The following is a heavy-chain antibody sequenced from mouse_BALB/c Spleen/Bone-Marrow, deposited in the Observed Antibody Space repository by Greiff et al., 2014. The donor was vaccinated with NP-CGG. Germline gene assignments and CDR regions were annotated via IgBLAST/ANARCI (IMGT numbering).Heavy chain of an antibody. CDR1: GFTFTDYY. CDR2: LRNKANGYTT. Sequence: EVQLVESGGGLVQPGGSLRLSCATSGFTFTDYYMSWVRQPPGKALEWLGFLRNKANGYTTEYSASVKGRFTISRDNSQSILYLQMNTLRAEDSATYYCARDRTTATLYWYFDVWGAGTTVTVSS. J-gene: IGHJ1*01. D-gene: IGHD1-2*01. CDR3: ARDRTTATLYWYFDV. V-gene: IGHV7-3*02.